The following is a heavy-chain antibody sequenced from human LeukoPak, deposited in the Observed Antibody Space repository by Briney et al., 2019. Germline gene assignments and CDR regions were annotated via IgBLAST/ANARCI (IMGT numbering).Heavy chain of an antibody. V-gene: IGHV3-30-3*01. CDR2: ISYDGSNK. CDR3: ARLTMVRGPMGY. D-gene: IGHD3-10*01. Sequence: GGSLRLSCAASGFTFSSYAMHWVRQAPGKGLEWVAVISYDGSNKYYADSVKGRFTISRDNSKNTLYLQMNSLRAEDTAVYYCARLTMVRGPMGYWGQGTLVTVSS. J-gene: IGHJ4*02. CDR1: GFTFSSYA.